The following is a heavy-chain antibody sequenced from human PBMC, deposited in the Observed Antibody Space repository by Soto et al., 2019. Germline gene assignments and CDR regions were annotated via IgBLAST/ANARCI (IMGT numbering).Heavy chain of an antibody. V-gene: IGHV1-18*01. CDR1: GYTFDRYG. CDR2: ISTYNGNT. Sequence: QVQLVQSGAEVKKPGASVKVSCKASGYTFDRYGISWVRQAPGQGLEWMGWISTYNGNTNYAQKLKGRVTMTTDTFTSTAYMELRSLTSDDTAVYYSAREGYCSSGSCALYSHEYFGMDVWGQGTTVTVSS. J-gene: IGHJ6*02. CDR3: AREGYCSSGSCALYSHEYFGMDV. D-gene: IGHD2-15*01.